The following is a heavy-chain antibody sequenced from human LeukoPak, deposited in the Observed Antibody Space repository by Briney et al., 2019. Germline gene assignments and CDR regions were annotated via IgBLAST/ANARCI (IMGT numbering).Heavy chain of an antibody. CDR1: GFTFSSYS. J-gene: IGHJ3*02. CDR2: ISSSSSTI. D-gene: IGHD5-12*01. CDR3: ARDLGVDSGYDSAFDI. V-gene: IGHV3-48*01. Sequence: GSLRLSCAASGFTFSSYSMNWVRQAPGKGLEWVSYISSSSSTIYYADSVKGRFTISRDNAKNSLYLQMNSLRAEDTAVYYCARDLGVDSGYDSAFDIWGQGTMVTVSS.